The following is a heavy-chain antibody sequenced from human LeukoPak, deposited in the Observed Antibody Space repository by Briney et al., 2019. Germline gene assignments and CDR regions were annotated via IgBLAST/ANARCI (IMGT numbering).Heavy chain of an antibody. V-gene: IGHV3-23*01. CDR1: GFTFSSYA. CDR3: AKGYSYAKGYFDY. CDR2: ISGSGGST. D-gene: IGHD5-18*01. J-gene: IGHJ4*02. Sequence: GGSPRLSCAASGFTFSSYAMSWVRQAPGKGLEWVSAISGSGGSTYYADSVKGRFTISRDNSKNTLYLQMNSLRAEDTAVYYCAKGYSYAKGYFDYWGQGTLVTVSS.